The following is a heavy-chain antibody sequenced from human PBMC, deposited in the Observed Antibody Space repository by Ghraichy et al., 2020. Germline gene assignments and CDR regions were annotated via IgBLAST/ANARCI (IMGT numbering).Heavy chain of an antibody. V-gene: IGHV1-2*02. Sequence: ASVKVSCKASGYTFTGYYMHWVRQAPGQGLEWMGWINPNSGGTNYAQKFQGRVTMTRDTSISTAYMELSRLRSDDTAVYYCARGGLNIVVVVAAVMGYWGQGTLVTVSS. J-gene: IGHJ4*02. CDR2: INPNSGGT. CDR3: ARGGLNIVVVVAAVMGY. D-gene: IGHD2-15*01. CDR1: GYTFTGYY.